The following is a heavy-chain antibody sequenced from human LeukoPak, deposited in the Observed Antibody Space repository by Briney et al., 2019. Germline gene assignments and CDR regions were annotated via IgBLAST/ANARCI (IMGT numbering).Heavy chain of an antibody. CDR2: ISGSGGST. J-gene: IGHJ5*02. V-gene: IGHV3-23*01. Sequence: GGSLRLSCAASGFTFSSYAMSWVRQAPGKGLEWVSAISGSGGSTYYADSVKGRFTISRDNPKNTLYLQMNSLRAEDTAVYYCAKVAPDIVVVVAAIQGWFDPWGQGTLVTVSS. CDR1: GFTFSSYA. D-gene: IGHD2-15*01. CDR3: AKVAPDIVVVVAAIQGWFDP.